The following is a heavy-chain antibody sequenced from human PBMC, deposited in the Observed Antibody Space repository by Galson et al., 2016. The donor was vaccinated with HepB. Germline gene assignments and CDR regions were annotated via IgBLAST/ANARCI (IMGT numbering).Heavy chain of an antibody. Sequence: SLRLSCAASGFTFSSYSMNWVRQAPGKGLEWVSHISSSSSYIYYADSVKGRYTISRDDAKNSLYLQMNSLRAEDTAVYYCASQSLWSGPANYYYGMDVWGQGTTVTVSS. D-gene: IGHD3-3*01. CDR2: ISSSSSYI. J-gene: IGHJ6*02. CDR3: ASQSLWSGPANYYYGMDV. CDR1: GFTFSSYS. V-gene: IGHV3-21*01.